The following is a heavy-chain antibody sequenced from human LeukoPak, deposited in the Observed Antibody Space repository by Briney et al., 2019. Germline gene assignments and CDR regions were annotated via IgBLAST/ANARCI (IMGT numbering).Heavy chain of an antibody. CDR2: INRDGSSI. J-gene: IGHJ5*02. CDR1: GFTFSSYW. V-gene: IGHV3-74*01. CDR3: ARALRTWQAQGNWFDP. Sequence: GGSLRLSCAASGFTFSSYWMYWVRQIPGKGLVWVSRINRDGSSITYADSVKGRFTISRDNAKNTLYLQMNSLRAEDTAVYYCARALRTWQAQGNWFDPWGQGTLVTVSS. D-gene: IGHD1-14*01.